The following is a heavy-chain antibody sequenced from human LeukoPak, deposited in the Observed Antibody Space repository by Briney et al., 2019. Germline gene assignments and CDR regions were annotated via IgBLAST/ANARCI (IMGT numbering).Heavy chain of an antibody. J-gene: IGHJ6*03. D-gene: IGHD3-3*01. Sequence: PGGSLRLSCAASGFTFSSYTMNWVRQAPGKGLEWVSYISSSSTIYYADSVKGRFTMSRDNAKNSLYLQMNSLRAEDTAVYYCAREGFWSGSIYYYYYMDVWGKGTTVTVS. CDR2: ISSSSTI. V-gene: IGHV3-48*01. CDR3: AREGFWSGSIYYYYYMDV. CDR1: GFTFSSYT.